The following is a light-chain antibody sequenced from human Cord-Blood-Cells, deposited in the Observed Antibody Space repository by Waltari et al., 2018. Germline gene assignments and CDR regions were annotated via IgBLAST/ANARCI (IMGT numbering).Light chain of an antibody. Sequence: ELVLTQSPATLSLSPGARATLSCTASQSVSSYLAWYQQKPGQAPRLLIYDASNRATGIPARFSGSGSGTDFTLTISSLEPEDFAVYYCQQRSNWPPVTFGPGTKVDIK. V-gene: IGKV3-11*01. CDR3: QQRSNWPPVT. CDR2: DAS. CDR1: QSVSSY. J-gene: IGKJ3*01.